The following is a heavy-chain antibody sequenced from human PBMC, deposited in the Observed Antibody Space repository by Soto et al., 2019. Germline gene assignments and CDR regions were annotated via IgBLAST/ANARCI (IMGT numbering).Heavy chain of an antibody. CDR3: ARSPSSGEYYFDY. CDR2: IIPILGIA. Sequence: SVKVSCKASGGTFSSYTISWVRQAPGQGLEWMGRIIPILGIANYAQKFQGRVTITADKSTSTAYMELSSLRSEDTAVYYCARSPSSGEYYFDYWGQGTLVTVSS. V-gene: IGHV1-69*02. D-gene: IGHD6-19*01. J-gene: IGHJ4*02. CDR1: GGTFSSYT.